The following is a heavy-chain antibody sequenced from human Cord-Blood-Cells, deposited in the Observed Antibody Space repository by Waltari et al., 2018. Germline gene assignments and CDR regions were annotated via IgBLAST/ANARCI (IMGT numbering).Heavy chain of an antibody. CDR3: AKKKYYYGSGSYGDAFDI. V-gene: IGHV3-23*01. Sequence: EVQLLESGGGLVQPGGSLSISCAASGFTFSPFAMSWVREAPGKGLEWVSAISGSGGSTYYADSVKGRFTISRDNSKNTLYLQMNSLRAEDTAVYYCAKKKYYYGSGSYGDAFDIWGQGTMVTVSS. CDR1: GFTFSPFA. J-gene: IGHJ3*02. D-gene: IGHD3-10*01. CDR2: ISGSGGST.